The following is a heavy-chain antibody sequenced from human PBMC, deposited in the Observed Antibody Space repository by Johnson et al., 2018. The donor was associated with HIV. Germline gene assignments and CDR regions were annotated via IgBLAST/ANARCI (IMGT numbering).Heavy chain of an antibody. CDR2: LSWNSGSI. D-gene: IGHD4-23*01. CDR3: ARVSDDYGGNPAAWGAFDI. J-gene: IGHJ3*02. CDR1: GFTFDDYA. V-gene: IGHV3-9*01. Sequence: LVESGGGLVPPGRSLRLSCAASGFTFDDYAMHWVRQAPGKGLEWVSGLSWNSGSIGYADSVKGRFTISRDNAKNSLYLQMNSLRAEDTALYYCARVSDDYGGNPAAWGAFDIWGRGTMVTVSS.